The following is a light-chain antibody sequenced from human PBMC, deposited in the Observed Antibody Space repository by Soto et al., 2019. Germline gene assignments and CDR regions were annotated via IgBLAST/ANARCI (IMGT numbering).Light chain of an antibody. CDR3: SSYTTTSTRVV. CDR1: SSDVGGYNY. CDR2: EVN. Sequence: QSALTQPASVSGSPGQSITISCTGTSSDVGGYNYVSWYQQHPGKAPKLMIYEVNNRPSGVSNRFSGSKSGNTASLTISGRQAEDEAEYYCSSYTTTSTRVVFGGGTKLTVL. J-gene: IGLJ2*01. V-gene: IGLV2-14*01.